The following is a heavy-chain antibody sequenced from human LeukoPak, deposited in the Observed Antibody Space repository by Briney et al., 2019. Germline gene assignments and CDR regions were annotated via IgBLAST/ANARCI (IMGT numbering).Heavy chain of an antibody. Sequence: GASVKVSCKASGYTFTGYYMHWVRQAPGQGLEWMGWINPNSGGTNYAQKFQGRVTMTRDTSISTAYMELSRLRSDDTAVYYCARDRYSSGWSPFDYWGQGTLVTVSS. D-gene: IGHD6-19*01. V-gene: IGHV1-2*02. CDR3: ARDRYSSGWSPFDY. J-gene: IGHJ4*02. CDR1: GYTFTGYY. CDR2: INPNSGGT.